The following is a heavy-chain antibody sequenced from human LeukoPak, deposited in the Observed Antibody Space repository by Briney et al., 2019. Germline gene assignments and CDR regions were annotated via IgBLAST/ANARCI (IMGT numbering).Heavy chain of an antibody. CDR3: ARHEAYYDILTATYYYYGMDV. J-gene: IGHJ6*04. Sequence: GESLKISCKGSGYSFTSYWISWVRQMPGKSLEWMGRIDPSDSYTNYSPSFQGHVTISADKSISTAYLQWSSLKASDTAMYYCARHEAYYDILTATYYYYGMDVWGKGTTVTVSS. CDR1: GYSFTSYW. V-gene: IGHV5-10-1*01. CDR2: IDPSDSYT. D-gene: IGHD3-9*01.